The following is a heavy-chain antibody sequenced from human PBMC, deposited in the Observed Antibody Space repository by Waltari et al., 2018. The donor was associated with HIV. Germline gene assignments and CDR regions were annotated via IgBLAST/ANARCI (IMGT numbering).Heavy chain of an antibody. D-gene: IGHD5-18*01. J-gene: IGHJ4*02. CDR3: VTSGYNFVEFGHRLDF. V-gene: IGHV3-23*01. CDR2: ISRNASAI. Sequence: VQFLESGGGLERPGGSLSLSCIASGFHFDIYAMTWVRQAPGKWLEWFPTISRNASAIDSADFVKGRATISRDNSMDMFSLQMKSLRGDEAAVYHCVTSGYNFVEFGHRLDFWGRGILVTVS. CDR1: GFHFDIYA.